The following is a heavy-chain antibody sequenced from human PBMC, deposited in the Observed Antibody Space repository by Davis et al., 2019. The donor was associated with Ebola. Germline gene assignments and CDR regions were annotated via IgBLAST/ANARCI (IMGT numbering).Heavy chain of an antibody. CDR2: INHSGST. V-gene: IGHV4-34*01. CDR1: GGSISSYY. D-gene: IGHD3-10*01. CDR3: ARGGVRVRYYYYGMDV. Sequence: SETLSLTCTVSGGSISSYYWSWIRQPPGKGLEWIGEINHSGSTNYNPSLKSRVTISVDTSKNQFSLKLSSVTAADTAVYYCARGGVRVRYYYYGMDVWGQGTTVTVSS. J-gene: IGHJ6*02.